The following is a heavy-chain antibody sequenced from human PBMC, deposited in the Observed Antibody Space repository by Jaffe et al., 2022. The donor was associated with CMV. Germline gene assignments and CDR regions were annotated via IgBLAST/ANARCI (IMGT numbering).Heavy chain of an antibody. J-gene: IGHJ3*02. Sequence: EVQLVESGGGLVQPGGSLRLSCAASGFTFSSYAMSWVRQAPGKGLEWVSAISGSGGSTYYADSVKGRFTISRDNSKNTLYLQMNSLRAEDTAVYYCAKVGPLLDSSGYFGAFDIWGQGTMVTVSS. V-gene: IGHV3-23*04. CDR3: AKVGPLLDSSGYFGAFDI. CDR1: GFTFSSYA. CDR2: ISGSGGST. D-gene: IGHD3-22*01.